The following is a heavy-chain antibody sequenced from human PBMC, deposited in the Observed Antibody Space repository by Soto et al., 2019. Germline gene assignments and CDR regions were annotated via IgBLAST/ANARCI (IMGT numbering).Heavy chain of an antibody. V-gene: IGHV1-8*01. CDR1: GYTFTSYD. D-gene: IGHD2-15*01. CDR2: MNPNSGNT. J-gene: IGHJ6*02. Sequence: ASVKVSCKASGYTFTSYDINWVRQATGQGLEWMGWMNPNSGNTGYAQKFQGRVTMTRNTSISTAYMELSSLRSEDTAVYYCARDRGDCSGGSCYSGYYGMDVWGQGTTVTVSS. CDR3: ARDRGDCSGGSCYSGYYGMDV.